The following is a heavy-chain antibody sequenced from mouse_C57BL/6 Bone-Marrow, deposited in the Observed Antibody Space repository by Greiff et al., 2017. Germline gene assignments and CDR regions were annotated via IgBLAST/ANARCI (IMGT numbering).Heavy chain of an antibody. CDR1: GYTFTSYW. V-gene: IGHV1-59*01. CDR2: IDPSDSYT. J-gene: IGHJ2*01. D-gene: IGHD1-1*01. Sequence: VQLQQPGAELVRPGTSVKLSCKASGYTFTSYWMHWVKQRPGQGLEWIGVIDPSDSYTNYNQTFKGKATLTVDTSSSPAYVQLRSLTSEDSAVDYCAREAPYYYGSRGDYWGQGTTRTVSS. CDR3: AREAPYYYGSRGDY.